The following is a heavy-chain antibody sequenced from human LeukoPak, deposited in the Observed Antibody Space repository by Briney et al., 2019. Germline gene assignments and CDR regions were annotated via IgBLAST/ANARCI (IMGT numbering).Heavy chain of an antibody. CDR3: ARVGATPRTSYANY. V-gene: IGHV1-24*01. D-gene: IGHD1-26*01. Sequence: ASVKVSCKVSGYTLTELSMHWVRQAPGKGLEWMGGFDPEDGETIYAQKFQGRVTMTEDTSTDTAYMELSNLRSEDTAVYYCARVGATPRTSYANYWGQGTLVTVSS. CDR1: GYTLTELS. J-gene: IGHJ4*02. CDR2: FDPEDGET.